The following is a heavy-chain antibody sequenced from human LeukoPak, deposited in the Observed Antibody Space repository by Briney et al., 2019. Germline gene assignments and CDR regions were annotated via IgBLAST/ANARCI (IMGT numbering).Heavy chain of an antibody. V-gene: IGHV1-18*01. J-gene: IGHJ4*02. Sequence: ASVKVSCKASGYTFTSYGISWVRRAPGQGLEWMGWISAYNGNTNYAQKLQGRVTMTTDTSTSTAYMELRSLRSDDTAVYYCARGDYYDSSGYYPAGYFDYWGQGTLVTVSS. CDR2: ISAYNGNT. D-gene: IGHD3-22*01. CDR1: GYTFTSYG. CDR3: ARGDYYDSSGYYPAGYFDY.